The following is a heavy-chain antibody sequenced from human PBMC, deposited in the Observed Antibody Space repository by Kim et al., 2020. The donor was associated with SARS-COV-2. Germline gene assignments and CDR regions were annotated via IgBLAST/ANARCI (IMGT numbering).Heavy chain of an antibody. Sequence: SETLSLTCAVYGGSFSGYYWSWIRQPPGKGLEWIGEINHSGSTNYNPSLKSRVTISVDTSKNQFSLKLSSVTAADTAVYYCARVVAAVDATDYWGQGTLV. D-gene: IGHD6-19*01. CDR2: INHSGST. V-gene: IGHV4-34*01. J-gene: IGHJ4*02. CDR1: GGSFSGYY. CDR3: ARVVAAVDATDY.